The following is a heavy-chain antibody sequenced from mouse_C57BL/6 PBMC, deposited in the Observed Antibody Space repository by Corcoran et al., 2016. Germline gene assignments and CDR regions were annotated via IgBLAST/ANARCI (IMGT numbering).Heavy chain of an antibody. J-gene: IGHJ3*01. D-gene: IGHD2-4*01. Sequence: QIQLVQSGPELKKPGETVKISCKASGYTFTTYGMSWVKQAPGKGLKWMGWINTYSGVPTYADDFKGRVAFSLETSASTAYLQSNNLKNEDTATDFCARWDYLAYWGQGTLVTVSA. CDR2: INTYSGVP. CDR3: ARWDYLAY. CDR1: GYTFTTYG. V-gene: IGHV9-3*01.